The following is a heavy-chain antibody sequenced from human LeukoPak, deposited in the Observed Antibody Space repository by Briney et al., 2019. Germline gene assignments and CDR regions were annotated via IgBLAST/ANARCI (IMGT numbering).Heavy chain of an antibody. CDR3: ARDKTIFGVDLDY. V-gene: IGHV3-11*01. J-gene: IGHJ4*02. Sequence: PGGSLRLSCAASGFSFRDYYMTWIRRAPGKGLECVSYISTTGGTTSYADSVKGRFTISRDNAKNSLYLQMNSLRAEDTAVYYCARDKTIFGVDLDYWGQGTLVTVSS. CDR2: ISTTGGTT. D-gene: IGHD3-3*01. CDR1: GFSFRDYY.